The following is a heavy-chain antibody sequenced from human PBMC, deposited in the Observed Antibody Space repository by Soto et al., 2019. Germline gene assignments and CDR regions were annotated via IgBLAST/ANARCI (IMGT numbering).Heavy chain of an antibody. D-gene: IGHD6-6*01. V-gene: IGHV3-23*01. Sequence: EVQLLESGGGLVQPGGSLRLSCAASGFTFSSYAMSWVRQAPGKGLEWVSAISGSGGSTYYADSVKGRFTISRDNSKNTLYLQLNSLRAEDTAVYYCAKSRLAARSYYYGMDVWGQGTTVTVSS. J-gene: IGHJ6*02. CDR1: GFTFSSYA. CDR3: AKSRLAARSYYYGMDV. CDR2: ISGSGGST.